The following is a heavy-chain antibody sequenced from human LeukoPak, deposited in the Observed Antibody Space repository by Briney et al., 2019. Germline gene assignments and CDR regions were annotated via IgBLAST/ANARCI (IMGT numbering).Heavy chain of an antibody. CDR1: GGSISSSSYY. D-gene: IGHD7-27*01. Sequence: PSETLSLTCTVSGGSISSSSYYWGWIRQPPGKGLEWIGSIYYSGSNFYNPSLKSRVTISIQTSKNVFSLNLRFVTAADTAVYFCARGFRGDNFDYWGQGTLVTVTS. CDR3: ARGFRGDNFDY. J-gene: IGHJ4*02. CDR2: IYYSGSN. V-gene: IGHV4-39*07.